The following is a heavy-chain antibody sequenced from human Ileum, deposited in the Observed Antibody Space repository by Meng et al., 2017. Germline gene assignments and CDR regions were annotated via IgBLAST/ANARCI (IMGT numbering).Heavy chain of an antibody. Sequence: QVELQRSGPEPASRRDPLSLICSVPIAAMSSIDWGIWVRQPPGKGLGWIGEISNSGKTVYSPSLKSRVRISLDKSNNQFSLTLNSVTAADTAMYYCARERIRELGLFDSWGQGTLVTVSS. J-gene: IGHJ4*02. V-gene: IGHV4-4*03. D-gene: IGHD3-10*01. CDR1: IAAMSSIDW. CDR3: ARERIRELGLFDS. CDR2: ISNSGKT.